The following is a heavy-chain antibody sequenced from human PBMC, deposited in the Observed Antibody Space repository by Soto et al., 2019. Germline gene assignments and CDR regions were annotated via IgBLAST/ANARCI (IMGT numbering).Heavy chain of an antibody. CDR3: AKDTCRDCSGAWYYYYMDV. CDR1: GFTFDDYA. D-gene: IGHD2-15*01. Sequence: GGSLRLSCAASGFTFDDYAMHWVRQAPGKGLEWVSGISWNSGSIGYADSVKGRFTISRDNAKNSLYLQMNSLRAEDTALYYCAKDTCRDCSGAWYYYYMDVWGKGTTVTVSS. J-gene: IGHJ6*03. CDR2: ISWNSGSI. V-gene: IGHV3-9*01.